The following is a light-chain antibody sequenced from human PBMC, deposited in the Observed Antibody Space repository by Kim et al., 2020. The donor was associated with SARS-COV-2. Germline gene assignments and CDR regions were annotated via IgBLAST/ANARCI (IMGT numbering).Light chain of an antibody. J-gene: IGLJ3*02. CDR1: NSNLGAGYD. CDR2: ANS. V-gene: IGLV1-40*01. CDR3: HSYDSRLSGWV. Sequence: VTISCSGSNSNLGAGYDVHWYQQLPGAAPKLLIYANSNRPSGVPDRFSGSKSGTSASLAITELQAADEAAYCCHSYDSRLSGWVFGGGTQLTV.